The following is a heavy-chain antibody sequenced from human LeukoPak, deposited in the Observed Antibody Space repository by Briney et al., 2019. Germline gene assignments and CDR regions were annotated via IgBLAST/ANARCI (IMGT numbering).Heavy chain of an antibody. V-gene: IGHV3-21*01. CDR3: ARDGPHYYDSSSFDY. CDR2: ITSNSSFI. CDR1: GFTFSSYS. J-gene: IGHJ4*02. D-gene: IGHD3-22*01. Sequence: GGSLRLSCAASGFTFSSYSMNWVRQAPGKGLEWVSCITSNSSFIYYADSVKGRFTISRDNAKNSLYLQMNSLRAEDTAVYYCARDGPHYYDSSSFDYWGQGTLVTVSS.